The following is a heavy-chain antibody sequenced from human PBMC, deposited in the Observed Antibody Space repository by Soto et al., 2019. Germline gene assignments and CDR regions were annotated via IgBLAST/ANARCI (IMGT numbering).Heavy chain of an antibody. CDR2: INPNSGGT. V-gene: IGHV1-2*04. J-gene: IGHJ5*02. CDR3: ARSPGYCSSTSCYLAWFDP. Sequence: QVQLVQSGAEVKKPGASVKVSCKASGYTFTGYYMHWVRQAPGQGLEWMGWINPNSGGTNYAQKFQGWVTMTRDTSISTAYMELSRLRSDDTAVYYCARSPGYCSSTSCYLAWFDPWGQGTLVTVSS. CDR1: GYTFTGYY. D-gene: IGHD2-2*01.